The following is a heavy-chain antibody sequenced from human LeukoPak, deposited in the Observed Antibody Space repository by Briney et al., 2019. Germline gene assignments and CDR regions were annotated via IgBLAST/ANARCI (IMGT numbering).Heavy chain of an antibody. Sequence: GGSLRLSCAASGFTFNSFAMTWVRQAPGKGLEWVSVIYSGGSTYYADSVKGRFTISRHNSKNTLYLQMNSLRAEDTAVYYCAVWYGDFFDYWGQGTLVTVSS. CDR3: AVWYGDFFDY. V-gene: IGHV3-53*04. CDR1: GFTFNSFA. J-gene: IGHJ4*02. CDR2: IYSGGST. D-gene: IGHD4-17*01.